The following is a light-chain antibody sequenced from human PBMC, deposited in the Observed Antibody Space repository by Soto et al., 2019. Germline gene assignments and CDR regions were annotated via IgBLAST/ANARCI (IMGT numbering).Light chain of an antibody. CDR3: RQYNNWPTWT. CDR1: QGLXSN. CDR2: GPS. Sequence: IVMTQSPATLSVSRGERATLPCRASQGLXSNFVWYQWKPGEAPRILIXGPSTRATGILARFIGSGSGREFTLTISSLQSEDFAVSYCRQYNNWPTWTFGQGTKVDIK. V-gene: IGKV3-15*01. J-gene: IGKJ1*01.